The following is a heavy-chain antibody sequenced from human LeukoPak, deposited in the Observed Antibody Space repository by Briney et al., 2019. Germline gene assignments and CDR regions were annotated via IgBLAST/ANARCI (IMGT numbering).Heavy chain of an antibody. D-gene: IGHD2-2*01. V-gene: IGHV4-34*01. Sequence: PSETLSLTCAVYGGSFSGYYWSWIRQPPGKGLEWIGETNHSGSTNYNPSLKSRVTISVDTSKNQFSLKLSSVTAADTAVYYCARGHCSSTSCYVYDYWGQGTLVTVSS. CDR3: ARGHCSSTSCYVYDY. CDR2: TNHSGST. CDR1: GGSFSGYY. J-gene: IGHJ4*02.